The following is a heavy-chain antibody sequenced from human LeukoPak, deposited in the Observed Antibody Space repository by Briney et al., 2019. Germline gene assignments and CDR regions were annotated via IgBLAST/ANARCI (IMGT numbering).Heavy chain of an antibody. J-gene: IGHJ4*02. CDR1: GFTFSRHS. CDR3: TAGHAILGSTCSAY. CDR2: ISGGSFYI. D-gene: IGHD3-10*02. V-gene: IGHV3-21*01. Sequence: GGSLRLSCAASGFTFSRHSIHWVRQAPGRGLDWVSSISGGSFYIYYADSVKGRFTVSRDDAKNSVYLQMNSLRDEDTAIYYCTAGHAILGSTCSAYWGQGTLLTVSS.